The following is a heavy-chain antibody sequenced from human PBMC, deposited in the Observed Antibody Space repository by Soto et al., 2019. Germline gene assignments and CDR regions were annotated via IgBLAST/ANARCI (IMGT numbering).Heavy chain of an antibody. CDR2: ISGSGGDT. V-gene: IGHV3-23*01. CDR1: GFTFSDYA. Sequence: EVQLLESGGGLVQPGGSLRLSCAASGFTFSDYAMNWVRQAPGKGLEWVSGISGSGGDTYYTDSVNGRFTISRDNSKHSLYLQMSGLRDDDTAVYLCAKGGCCGVSCGWFDPWGQGTLVTVSS. J-gene: IGHJ5*02. D-gene: IGHD2-8*02. CDR3: AKGGCCGVSCGWFDP.